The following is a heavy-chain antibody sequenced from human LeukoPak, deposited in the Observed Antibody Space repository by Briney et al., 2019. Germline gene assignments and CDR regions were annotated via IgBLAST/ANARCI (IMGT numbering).Heavy chain of an antibody. J-gene: IGHJ3*01. V-gene: IGHV3-66*01. D-gene: IGHD2-8*01. CDR2: IYSDGTT. CDR1: GFTVSKNY. CDR3: ARDVREWGVEAFDL. Sequence: GGSLRLSCAASGFTVSKNYMNWVRQAPGKGLEWVSTIYSDGTTYYTDSVKGRFTISRDNAQNSLSLQMDSLRAEDTAVYYCARDVREWGVEAFDLWGQGTVVTVSS.